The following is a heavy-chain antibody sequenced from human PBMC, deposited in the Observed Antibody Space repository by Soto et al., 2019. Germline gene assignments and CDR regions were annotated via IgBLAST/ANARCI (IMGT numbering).Heavy chain of an antibody. Sequence: QVQLVQSGTEVKTPGASVKVSCKASGYTFSNFGLSWVRQAPGQGLEWMGWISPSNGQTIYAQNFHGRVTMTTDTSTATAHMELRSLISDDTAVYYCARVIMIFGVANLGSYFDYWGQGTRVTVSA. V-gene: IGHV1-18*01. D-gene: IGHD3-3*01. CDR2: ISPSNGQT. CDR3: ARVIMIFGVANLGSYFDY. J-gene: IGHJ4*02. CDR1: GYTFSNFG.